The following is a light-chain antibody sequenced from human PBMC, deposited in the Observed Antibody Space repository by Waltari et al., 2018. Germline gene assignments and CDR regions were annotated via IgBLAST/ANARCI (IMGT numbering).Light chain of an antibody. CDR1: QNIGGS. CDR2: AAS. Sequence: DIQMTQSPSSLSAAVGDRVTITCRASQNIGGSVHWYQQRPGKAPKLPSHAASTLQSAVPPRFSGSGSGTEFTLTIKSLQPEDSAIYYCQQSYSVPRTFGQGTKLDIK. J-gene: IGKJ2*01. V-gene: IGKV1-39*01. CDR3: QQSYSVPRT.